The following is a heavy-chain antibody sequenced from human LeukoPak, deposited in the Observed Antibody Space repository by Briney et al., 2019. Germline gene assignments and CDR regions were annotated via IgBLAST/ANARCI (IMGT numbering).Heavy chain of an antibody. CDR3: ARGRKIYSNSDFDY. CDR1: GFISDDHG. D-gene: IGHD4-11*01. J-gene: IGHJ4*02. Sequence: GGSLRLSCAASGFISDDHGMNWVRQAPGKGLEWVSGINWSGGSTSDADSVKGRFTISRDNAKNSLYLQVNSLRAEDTALYYCARGRKIYSNSDFDYWGQGTLVTVSS. V-gene: IGHV3-20*04. CDR2: INWSGGST.